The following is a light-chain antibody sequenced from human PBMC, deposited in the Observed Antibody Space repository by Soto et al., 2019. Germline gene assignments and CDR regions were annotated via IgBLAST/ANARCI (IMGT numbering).Light chain of an antibody. J-gene: IGKJ4*01. CDR2: GAS. CDR3: QQYGSSP. CDR1: QSVSSSY. V-gene: IGKV3-20*01. Sequence: EIVLTQSPGTLSLSPGERATLSCRASQSVSSSYLAWYQQKPGQAPRLLIYGASSRATGIPDMFSGSGSGTDLPLTIRRLEPEDFAVYYCQQYGSSPFGGGTKVEIK.